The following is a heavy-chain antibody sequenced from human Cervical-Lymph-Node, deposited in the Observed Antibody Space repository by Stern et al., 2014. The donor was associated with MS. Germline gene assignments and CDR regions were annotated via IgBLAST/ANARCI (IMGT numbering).Heavy chain of an antibody. V-gene: IGHV1-8*01. CDR2: MSLNSGDT. CDR1: GYTFTNYD. J-gene: IGHJ4*02. D-gene: IGHD6-19*01. CDR3: ARVASPAVVEDY. Sequence: QLVQSGAEVKMPGASVKVSCKASGYTFTNYDINWVRQVTGQGLEWMGRMSLNSGDTVYAQKFQGRVTMTRDTSISTAYMELSSLRTEDTAVYYCARVASPAVVEDYWGQGTLVIVSS.